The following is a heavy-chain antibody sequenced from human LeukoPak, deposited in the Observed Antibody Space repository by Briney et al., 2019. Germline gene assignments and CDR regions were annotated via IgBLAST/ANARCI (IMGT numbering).Heavy chain of an antibody. CDR2: IYPGDSDT. CDR3: ARHGYYDSDRGFDY. J-gene: IGHJ4*02. D-gene: IGHD3-16*01. Sequence: GESLKISCKGSGYSFTSYWIGWVRQMPGKGLEWMGIIYPGDSDTRYSPSFQGQVTFSVDKSSSTTYLQWSTLKASDTAMYYCARHGYYDSDRGFDYWGQGTLVAVSS. CDR1: GYSFTSYW. V-gene: IGHV5-51*01.